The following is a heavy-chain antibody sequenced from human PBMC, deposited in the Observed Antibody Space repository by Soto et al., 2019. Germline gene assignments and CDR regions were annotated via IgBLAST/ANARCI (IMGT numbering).Heavy chain of an antibody. J-gene: IGHJ4*01. CDR2: IYYTGTT. CDR3: TRGLDRAKSGF. D-gene: IGHD5-18*01. CDR1: GGSLGNGFSY. V-gene: IGHV4-31*03. Sequence: QVQVQESGPGLVEPSQTLSLNCTVSGGSLGNGFSYSSWFRHHPGKGLEWIASIYYTGTTYYYPSLKSRLSISVDTSKSHFSLELISVTAADTAVYYCTRGLDRAKSGFWGHGTLVTVSS.